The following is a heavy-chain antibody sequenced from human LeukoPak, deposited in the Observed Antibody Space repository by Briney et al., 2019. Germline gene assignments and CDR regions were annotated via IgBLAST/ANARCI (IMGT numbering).Heavy chain of an antibody. CDR3: ARSRMGTDYYFDY. J-gene: IGHJ4*02. V-gene: IGHV1-69*13. D-gene: IGHD1-7*01. CDR1: GGTFSSYA. Sequence: ASVQVSCKASGGTFSSYAISWVRQAPGQGLEWMGGIIPIFGTANYAQEFQGRVTITADESTSTAYMELSSLRSEDTAVYYCARSRMGTDYYFDYWGQGTLVTVSS. CDR2: IIPIFGTA.